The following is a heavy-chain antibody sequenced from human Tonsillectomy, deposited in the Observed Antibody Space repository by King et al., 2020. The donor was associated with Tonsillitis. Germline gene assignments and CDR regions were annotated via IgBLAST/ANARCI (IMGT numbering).Heavy chain of an antibody. CDR1: GFTFSNAW. CDR2: IKSRTDGGTT. Sequence: VQLVESGGGLVKPGGSLRLSCAASGFTFSNAWMSWVRQAPGKGLEWVGRIKSRTDGGTTDHAAPVKGRFTISRDDSKNTLFLQMNSLKTEDTAVYYCTTDSPWIQPWSYWGQGTLVTVSS. J-gene: IGHJ4*02. D-gene: IGHD5-18*01. CDR3: TTDSPWIQPWSY. V-gene: IGHV3-15*01.